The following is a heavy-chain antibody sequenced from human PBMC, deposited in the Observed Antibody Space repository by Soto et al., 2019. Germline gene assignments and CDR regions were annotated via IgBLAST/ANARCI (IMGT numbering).Heavy chain of an antibody. D-gene: IGHD5-18*01. J-gene: IGHJ4*02. CDR1: GFTFSTYT. V-gene: IGHV3-30-3*01. CDR3: ARSQGIQLWLAPEI. CDR2: ISYDGSNK. Sequence: LRLSCAASGFTFSTYTMHWVRQAPGKGLEWVAVISYDGSNKYYADSVKGRFTISRDNSKNTLYLQMNSLRTEDTAVYYCARSQGIQLWLAPEIWGQGTLVTV.